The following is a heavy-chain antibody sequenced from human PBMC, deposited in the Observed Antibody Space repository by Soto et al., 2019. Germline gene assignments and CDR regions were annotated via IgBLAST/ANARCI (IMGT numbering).Heavy chain of an antibody. CDR3: ASCGGDCYDAFDI. CDR2: IYSGGST. Sequence: EVQLVESGGGLVQPGGSLRLSCAASGFTVSSNYMSWVRQAPGKGLEWVSVIYSGGSTYYADSVKGRFTISRDNSKNMLYLQMNSLRAEDTAVYYCASCGGDCYDAFDIWGQGTMVTVSS. CDR1: GFTVSSNY. V-gene: IGHV3-66*01. D-gene: IGHD2-21*02. J-gene: IGHJ3*02.